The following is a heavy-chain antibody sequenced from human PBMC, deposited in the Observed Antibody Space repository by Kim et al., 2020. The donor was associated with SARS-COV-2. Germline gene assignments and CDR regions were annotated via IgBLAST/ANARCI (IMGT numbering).Heavy chain of an antibody. J-gene: IGHJ4*02. Sequence: ASVKVSCKASGYTFTDFYMHWVRQAPGQGLEWMGWINPKSGGTNYAQNFHGRVTMTVDTSITTAYMEVSRLTSDDTAVYFCSREPGSAVLGPTDYWGQGTLVTVSS. D-gene: IGHD1-26*01. V-gene: IGHV1-2*02. CDR3: SREPGSAVLGPTDY. CDR1: GYTFTDFY. CDR2: INPKSGGT.